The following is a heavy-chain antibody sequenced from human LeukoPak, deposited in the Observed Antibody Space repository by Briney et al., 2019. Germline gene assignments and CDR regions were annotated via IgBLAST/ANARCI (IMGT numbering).Heavy chain of an antibody. D-gene: IGHD3-10*01. V-gene: IGHV1-18*01. CDR1: GYTFTSYG. CDR3: ARDLRVRGVTPYYFDY. J-gene: IGHJ4*02. Sequence: ASVKVSCKASGYTFTSYGISWVRQAPGQGLEWMGWISAYNGNTNYAQKLQGRVTMTTDTSTSTAYMELRSLRSDDTAVYYCARDLRVRGVTPYYFDYWGQGTLVTVSS. CDR2: ISAYNGNT.